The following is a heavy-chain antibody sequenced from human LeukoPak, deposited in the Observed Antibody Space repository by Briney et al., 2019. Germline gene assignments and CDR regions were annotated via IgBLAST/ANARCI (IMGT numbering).Heavy chain of an antibody. V-gene: IGHV1-69*04. CDR2: IIPILGIA. Sequence: SVKVSCKASGGTFSSYAISWVRQAPGQGLEWMGRIIPILGIANYAQKLQGRVTMTTDTSTSTAYMELRSLRSDDTAVYYCARVPVLLWFGELSYYFDYWGQGTLVTVSS. CDR3: ARVPVLLWFGELSYYFDY. J-gene: IGHJ4*02. CDR1: GGTFSSYA. D-gene: IGHD3-10*01.